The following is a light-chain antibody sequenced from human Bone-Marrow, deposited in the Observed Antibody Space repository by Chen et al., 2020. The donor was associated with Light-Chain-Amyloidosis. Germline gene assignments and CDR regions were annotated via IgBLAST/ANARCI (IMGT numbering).Light chain of an antibody. J-gene: IGKJ2*01. Sequence: DIQMTQSPPSLSASIGDTVTITCRASHSVDKYLKWYQQKAGKPPTLLIYAASSLQSGVPPRFRGSGAGTDFSLTISNLQPDDFATYYCQQTYSDSAYTFGQGTNLQI. CDR1: HSVDKY. CDR3: QQTYSDSAYT. V-gene: IGKV1-39*01. CDR2: AAS.